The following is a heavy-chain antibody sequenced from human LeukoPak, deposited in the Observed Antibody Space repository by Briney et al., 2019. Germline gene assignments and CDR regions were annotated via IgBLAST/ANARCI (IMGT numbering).Heavy chain of an antibody. CDR1: GFTFSSYG. D-gene: IGHD6-13*01. Sequence: GGSLRLSCAASGFTFSSYGMHWVRQAPGKGLEWVAVISYDGSNKYYADSVKGRFTISRDNSKNTLYLQMNSLRAEDTAVYYCAKPTRGGIPYNWFDPWGQGTLVTVSS. CDR3: AKPTRGGIPYNWFDP. J-gene: IGHJ5*02. CDR2: ISYDGSNK. V-gene: IGHV3-30*18.